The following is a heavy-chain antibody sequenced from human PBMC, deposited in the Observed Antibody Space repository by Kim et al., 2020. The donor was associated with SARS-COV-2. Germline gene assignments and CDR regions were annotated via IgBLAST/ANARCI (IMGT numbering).Heavy chain of an antibody. CDR3: ATAPQWPAKGWFDP. CDR1: GYTLTELS. D-gene: IGHD6-19*01. J-gene: IGHJ5*02. CDR2: FDPEDGET. Sequence: ASVKVSCKVSGYTLTELSMHWVRQAPGKGLEWMGGFDPEDGETIYAQKFQDRVTMTEDTSTDTAYMELSSLRSEDTAVYYCATAPQWPAKGWFDPWGQGTLVTVSS. V-gene: IGHV1-24*01.